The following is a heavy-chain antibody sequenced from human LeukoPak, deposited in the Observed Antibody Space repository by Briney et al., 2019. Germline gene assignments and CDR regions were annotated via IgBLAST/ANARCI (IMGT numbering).Heavy chain of an antibody. Sequence: ASVKSSCKASGYTFTGYYMHWVRQAPGHKLEWMGWINPNSGGTNYAQKFQGRVTMTRDTSISTAYMELSRLRSDDTAVYYCARAMYYYDSSGYYDYFDYWGQGTLVTVSS. CDR3: ARAMYYYDSSGYYDYFDY. J-gene: IGHJ4*02. D-gene: IGHD3-22*01. CDR2: INPNSGGT. V-gene: IGHV1-2*02. CDR1: GYTFTGYY.